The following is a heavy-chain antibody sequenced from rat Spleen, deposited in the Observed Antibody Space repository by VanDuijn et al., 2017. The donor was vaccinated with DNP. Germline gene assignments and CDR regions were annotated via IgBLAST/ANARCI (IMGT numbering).Heavy chain of an antibody. CDR3: AKNSGYYFDY. Sequence: EVQLVESGGGLVQPGRSLKLSCAASGFTFSDYYMAWVRQAPKKGLELVATIGFDGSRTYYRDSVKGRFTISRDNAKSSLYLQMNSLKSEDTATYYCAKNSGYYFDYWGQGVMVTVSS. CDR2: IGFDGSRT. D-gene: IGHD4-3*01. J-gene: IGHJ2*01. V-gene: IGHV5-7*01. CDR1: GFTFSDYY.